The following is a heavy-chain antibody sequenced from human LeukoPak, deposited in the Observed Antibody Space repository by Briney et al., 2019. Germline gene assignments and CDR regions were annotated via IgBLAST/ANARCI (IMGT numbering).Heavy chain of an antibody. V-gene: IGHV1-2*02. J-gene: IGHJ6*02. CDR2: INPNSGGT. Sequence: ASVKVSCKASGYTFTGYYMHWVRQAPGQGLEWMGWINPNSGGTNYAQKFQGRVTMTRDTSISTAYMELSRLRSGDTAVYYCARILGGSNYYYYYGMDVWGQGTTVTVSS. CDR3: ARILGGSNYYYYYGMDV. CDR1: GYTFTGYY. D-gene: IGHD1-26*01.